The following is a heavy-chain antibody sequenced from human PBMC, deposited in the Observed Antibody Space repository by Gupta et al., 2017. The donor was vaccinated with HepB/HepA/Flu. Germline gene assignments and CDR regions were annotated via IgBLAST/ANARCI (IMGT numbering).Heavy chain of an antibody. CDR3: SRDTFGPYDY. V-gene: IGHV3-74*01. CDR2: MNKHGSVI. D-gene: IGHD2/OR15-2a*01. J-gene: IGHJ4*02. Sequence: EVQLAESGGGLVQPGGSLRLSCAASGFTVSSYWMHWVRQAPGKGLVWFSRMNKHGSVINYADSVKGRFTISRDNTKNALYLQMNSLRAEDTAIYFCSRDTFGPYDYWGQGTLVTVSS. CDR1: GFTVSSYW.